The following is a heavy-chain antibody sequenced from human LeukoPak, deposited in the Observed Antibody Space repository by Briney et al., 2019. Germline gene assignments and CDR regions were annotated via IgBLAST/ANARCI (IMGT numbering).Heavy chain of an antibody. Sequence: ASVKVSCKASGYTFTSYGISWVRQAPGQGLEWMGWISAYNGNTNYAQKLQGRVTMTTDTSTSTAYMELRSLRSDDTAVYYCAREWVWEQQLAPFDYWGQGTLVTVSS. D-gene: IGHD6-13*01. V-gene: IGHV1-18*01. CDR3: AREWVWEQQLAPFDY. J-gene: IGHJ4*02. CDR2: ISAYNGNT. CDR1: GYTFTSYG.